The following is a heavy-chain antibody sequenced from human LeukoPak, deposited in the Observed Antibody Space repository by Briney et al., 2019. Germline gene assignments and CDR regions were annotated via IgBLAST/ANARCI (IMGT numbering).Heavy chain of an antibody. V-gene: IGHV1-46*01. D-gene: IGHD4-17*01. J-gene: IGHJ5*02. CDR1: GYTFTSYY. Sequence: ASVKVSCKASGYTFTSYYMHWVRQAPGQGLEWMGIINPSGGSTSYAQKFQGRVTMTRNTSISTAYMELSSLRSEDTAVYYCAREFDDYGDYRGYNWFDPWGQGTLVTVSS. CDR3: AREFDDYGDYRGYNWFDP. CDR2: INPSGGST.